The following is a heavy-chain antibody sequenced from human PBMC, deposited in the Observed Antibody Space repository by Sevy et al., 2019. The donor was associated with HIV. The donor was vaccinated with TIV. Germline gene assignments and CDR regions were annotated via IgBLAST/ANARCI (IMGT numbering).Heavy chain of an antibody. D-gene: IGHD1-1*01. CDR3: TRWKEAQSIFDY. J-gene: IGHJ4*02. Sequence: GGSLRLSCTTFGFTFRDYAINWVRRAPGKGLEWVAFLKNKANWRTLDDAASVKGRFTISRDDYKSIAYLQMNDLKTEDTAVYYCTRWKEAQSIFDYWGQGALVTVSS. CDR1: GFTFRDYA. V-gene: IGHV3-49*04. CDR2: LKNKANWRTL.